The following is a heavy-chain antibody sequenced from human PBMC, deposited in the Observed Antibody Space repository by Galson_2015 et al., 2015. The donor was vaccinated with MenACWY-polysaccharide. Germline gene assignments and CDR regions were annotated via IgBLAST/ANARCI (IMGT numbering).Heavy chain of an antibody. CDR3: VRERGPFDAFEI. CDR1: GFTFSTYG. J-gene: IGHJ3*02. CDR2: IWAGGRNQ. Sequence: SLRLSCAAAGFTFSTYGMHWVRQAPGKGLEWVAVIWAGGRNQYYADSVQGRFTLSRDNSKNTLSLQMNSLRVEDTAVYYCVRERGPFDAFEIWGQGTVVTVS. V-gene: IGHV3-33*01. D-gene: IGHD3-10*01.